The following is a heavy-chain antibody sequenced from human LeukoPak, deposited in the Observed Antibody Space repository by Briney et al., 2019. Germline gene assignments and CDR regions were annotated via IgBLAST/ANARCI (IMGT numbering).Heavy chain of an antibody. CDR2: ISGAGASR. CDR1: GFTFSSYA. Sequence: GGSLRLSCRGPGFTFSSYAMNWVRQAPGSGLEWVSGISGAGASRHYADSVKGRFIISRDNAGTTVYLQMKSLRVEDTATYCCAPCGSYHGGLPVLRWGQGIMVTVSS. D-gene: IGHD1-26*01. V-gene: IGHV3-23*01. CDR3: APCGSYHGGLPVLR. J-gene: IGHJ4*02.